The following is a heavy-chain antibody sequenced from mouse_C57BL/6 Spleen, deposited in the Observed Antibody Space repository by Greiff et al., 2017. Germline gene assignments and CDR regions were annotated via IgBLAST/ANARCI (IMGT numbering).Heavy chain of an antibody. Sequence: QVQLQQPGAELVRPGSSVNLSCKASGYTFTSYWMDWVKQRPGQGLEWIGNIYPSDSETHYNQKFKDKATLTVDKSSSTAYMQLSSLTSEDSAVYYCARSGNWDFFAYWGQGTLVTVSA. V-gene: IGHV1-61*01. CDR1: GYTFTSYW. D-gene: IGHD4-1*01. J-gene: IGHJ3*01. CDR2: IYPSDSET. CDR3: ARSGNWDFFAY.